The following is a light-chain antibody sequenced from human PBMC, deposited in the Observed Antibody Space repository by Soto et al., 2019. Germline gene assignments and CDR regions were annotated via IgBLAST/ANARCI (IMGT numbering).Light chain of an antibody. V-gene: IGKV3-15*01. CDR2: SAS. CDR1: QSVSSD. J-gene: IGKJ1*01. CDR3: QQYNNWPRT. Sequence: EIVMTQSPATLSVSPGERATLSCRASQSVSSDLAWYHQKPGQAPRLLIYSASTRATGIPARFSGSGSGTEFTLTINTLQSEDFAVSYCQQYNNWPRTFGQGTKVDIK.